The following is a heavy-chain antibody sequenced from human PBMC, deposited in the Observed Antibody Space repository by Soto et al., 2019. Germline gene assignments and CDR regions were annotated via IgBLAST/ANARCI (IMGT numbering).Heavy chain of an antibody. D-gene: IGHD2-2*02. V-gene: IGHV3-23*01. CDR1: GFTFSSYA. J-gene: IGHJ4*02. Sequence: GGSLRLSCAASGFTFSSYAMSWVRQAPGKGLEWVSAISGSGGSTYYADSVKGRFTISRDNSKNTLYLQMNSLRAEDTAVYYCARDGVGAPAYFSYIDYWGQGALVTVSS. CDR3: ARDGVGAPAYFSYIDY. CDR2: ISGSGGST.